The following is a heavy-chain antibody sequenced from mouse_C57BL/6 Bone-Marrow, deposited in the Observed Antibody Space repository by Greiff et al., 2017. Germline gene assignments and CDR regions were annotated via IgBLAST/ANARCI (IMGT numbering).Heavy chain of an antibody. CDR1: GYTFTGYW. CDR2: ILPGRGST. D-gene: IGHD1-1*01. V-gene: IGHV1-9*01. Sequence: VKVVESGAELMKPGASVKLSCKATGYTFTGYWIEWVKQRPGHGLEWIGEILPGRGSTNYNEKFKGKATFTADTSSKTAYMQISSLTTEDSANYYCAKPLPFNGNSPDYFDFRGPGTPLT. CDR3: AKPLPFNGNSPDYFDF. J-gene: IGHJ2*01.